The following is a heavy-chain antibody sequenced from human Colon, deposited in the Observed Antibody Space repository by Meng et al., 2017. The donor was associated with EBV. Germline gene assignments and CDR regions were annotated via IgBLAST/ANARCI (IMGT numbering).Heavy chain of an antibody. J-gene: IGHJ4*02. CDR2: IYHSGTT. Sequence: QVQLQESGPGLVKPSVTLSLTCAVSGDTISNNWWSWVRQPPGKGLEWIGEIYHSGTTNYNPSLRSRVTISVDKSKNQFSLQLTSVTAADTAVYYCARNGDYNPGLYWGQGTLVTVSS. D-gene: IGHD4-17*01. CDR3: ARNGDYNPGLY. CDR1: GDTISNNW. V-gene: IGHV4-4*02.